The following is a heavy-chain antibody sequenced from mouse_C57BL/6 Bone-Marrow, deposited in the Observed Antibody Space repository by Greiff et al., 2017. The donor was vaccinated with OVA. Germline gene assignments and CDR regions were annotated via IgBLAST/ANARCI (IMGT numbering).Heavy chain of an antibody. D-gene: IGHD2-4*01. CDR3: AREDDYDWYFDV. V-gene: IGHV1-82*01. J-gene: IGHJ1*03. Sequence: VQLQQSGPELVKPGASVKISCKASGYAFSSSWMNWVKQRPGKGLEWIGRIYPGDGDTNYNGKFKGKATLNADKSSSTAYMQLSSLTSEDSAVYFCAREDDYDWYFDVWGTGTTVTVSS. CDR1: GYAFSSSW. CDR2: IYPGDGDT.